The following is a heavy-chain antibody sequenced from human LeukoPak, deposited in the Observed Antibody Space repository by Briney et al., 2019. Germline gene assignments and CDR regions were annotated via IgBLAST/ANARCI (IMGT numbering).Heavy chain of an antibody. V-gene: IGHV4-39*01. J-gene: IGHJ4*02. CDR3: ARQKGNFDH. CDR2: IYYSGTT. D-gene: IGHD3-10*01. Sequence: SETLSLTCTVSGGSISSSGYYWGWICQPPGKGLERIGSIYYSGTTYYNPSLKSRVTISVDTSKNQFSLKLSSVTAADTAIYYCARQKGNFDHWGQGTLVTVSS. CDR1: GGSISSSGYY.